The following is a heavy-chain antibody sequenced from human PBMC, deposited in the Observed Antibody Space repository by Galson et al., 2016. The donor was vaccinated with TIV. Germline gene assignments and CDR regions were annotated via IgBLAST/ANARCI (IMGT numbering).Heavy chain of an antibody. CDR3: AKYLWTYVWSTFDN. V-gene: IGHV3-23*01. Sequence: SLRLSCAASGFTFNNYAMTWVRQAPGKGLEWVSTISGTGEITVYADSVRGHFIISRDNSKNTSYLQMNNLRAEDTAVYYCAKYLWTYVWSTFDNWGQGTPVTVSS. CDR1: GFTFNNYA. D-gene: IGHD3/OR15-3a*01. CDR2: ISGTGEIT. J-gene: IGHJ4*02.